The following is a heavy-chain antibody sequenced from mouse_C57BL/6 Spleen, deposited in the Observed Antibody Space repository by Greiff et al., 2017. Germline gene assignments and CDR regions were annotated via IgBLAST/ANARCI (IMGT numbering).Heavy chain of an antibody. CDR1: GYTFTDYN. CDR2: INPNNGGT. V-gene: IGHV1-22*01. J-gene: IGHJ4*01. D-gene: IGHD1-1*01. CDR3: GLYYYGSSYDYAMDY. Sequence: EVKLQQSGPELVKPGASVKMSCKASGYTFTDYNMHWVKQSHGKSLEWIGYINPNNGGTSYNQKFKGKATLTVNKSSSTAYMELRSLTSEDSAVYYCGLYYYGSSYDYAMDYWGQGTSVTVSS.